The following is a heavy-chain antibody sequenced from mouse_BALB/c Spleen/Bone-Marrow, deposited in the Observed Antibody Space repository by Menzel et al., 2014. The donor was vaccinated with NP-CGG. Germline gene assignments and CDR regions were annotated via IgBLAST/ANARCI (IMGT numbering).Heavy chain of an antibody. CDR3: GRGGSSRAWFAY. CDR1: EFSLTSYG. Sequence: VQLQESGPGLVAPSQSLSITCTVSEFSLTSYGVHWVRQPPGKGLEWLGVIWAGGSTNYNSALMSRLSISKDNSKSQVFLKMNSLQTDDTAMYYCGRGGSSRAWFAYWGQGTLVTVSA. D-gene: IGHD1-1*01. V-gene: IGHV2-9*02. CDR2: IWAGGST. J-gene: IGHJ3*01.